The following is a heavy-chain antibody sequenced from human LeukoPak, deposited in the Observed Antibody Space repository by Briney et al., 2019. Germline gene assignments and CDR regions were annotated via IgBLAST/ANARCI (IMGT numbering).Heavy chain of an antibody. CDR1: GFTFNSYA. V-gene: IGHV3-23*01. CDR2: ISGSGAST. Sequence: GGSLRLYCAASGFTFNSYAMSWLRQAPGKELKGVIAISGSGASTYYAYSVKGRFTISTDNSKNTLYLQMHSLRAEDTAVYYCAKDLHMDVWGKGTTVTVSS. J-gene: IGHJ6*03. CDR3: AKDLHMDV.